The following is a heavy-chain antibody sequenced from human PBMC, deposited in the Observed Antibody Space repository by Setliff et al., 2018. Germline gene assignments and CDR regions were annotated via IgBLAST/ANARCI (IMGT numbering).Heavy chain of an antibody. J-gene: IGHJ4*02. CDR1: GGAVDSYDYY. V-gene: IGHV4-61*02. D-gene: IGHD2-8*01. CDR3: ARVGCTNGVCGLFDS. Sequence: SETLSLTCTVSGGAVDSYDYYWTWIRQPAGKGLEWIGRFFTSGGTDYNPSLRSRVTISIDTSKNHVSLQLNSVTAADTAVYYCARVGCTNGVCGLFDSWGQGTLVTVSS. CDR2: FFTSGGT.